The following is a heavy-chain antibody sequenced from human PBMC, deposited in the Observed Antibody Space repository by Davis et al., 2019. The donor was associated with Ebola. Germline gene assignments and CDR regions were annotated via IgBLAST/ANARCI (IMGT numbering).Heavy chain of an antibody. CDR2: IYYSGST. CDR3: ARSLAATLYYYYGMDV. D-gene: IGHD2-15*01. V-gene: IGHV4-39*01. Sequence: LRPSCTVSGCSISSSSYYWGWIRQPPGKGLEWTGSIYYSGSTYYNPSLKSRVTISVDTSKNQFSLKLSSVTAADTAVYYCARSLAATLYYYYGMDVWGQGTTVTVSS. CDR1: GCSISSSSYY. J-gene: IGHJ6*02.